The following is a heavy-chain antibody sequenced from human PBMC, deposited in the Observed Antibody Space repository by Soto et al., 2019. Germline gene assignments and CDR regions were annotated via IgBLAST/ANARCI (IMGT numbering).Heavy chain of an antibody. J-gene: IGHJ6*02. CDR1: GFTFSSYA. Sequence: GGSLRLSCAAFGFTFSSYAMHWVRQAPGKGLEWVAVISYDGSNKYYADSVKGRFTISRDNSKNTLYLQMNSLRAEDTAVYYCARDYYSSSWYAGYYYGMDVWGQGTTVTVSS. CDR3: ARDYYSSSWYAGYYYGMDV. D-gene: IGHD6-13*01. V-gene: IGHV3-30-3*01. CDR2: ISYDGSNK.